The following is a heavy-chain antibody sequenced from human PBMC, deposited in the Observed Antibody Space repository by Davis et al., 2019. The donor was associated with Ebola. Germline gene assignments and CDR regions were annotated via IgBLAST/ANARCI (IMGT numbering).Heavy chain of an antibody. Sequence: GESLKISCAASGFTFSGSAMHWVRQASGKGLEWVGRIRSKANSYATAYAASVKGRFTISRDDSKNTAYLQMNSLKTEDTAVYYCTRHVGYSSSWNKDQDNMDVWGKGTTVTVSS. CDR3: TRHVGYSSSWNKDQDNMDV. D-gene: IGHD6-13*01. CDR1: GFTFSGSA. CDR2: IRSKANSYAT. V-gene: IGHV3-73*01. J-gene: IGHJ6*03.